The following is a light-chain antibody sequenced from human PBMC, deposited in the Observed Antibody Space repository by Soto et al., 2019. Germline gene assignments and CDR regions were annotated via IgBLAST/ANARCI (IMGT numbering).Light chain of an antibody. V-gene: IGKV1-5*01. CDR3: QQYDYSRT. CDR1: QSVSGW. J-gene: IGKJ1*01. CDR2: DVS. Sequence: DIQMTQSPSTLAASVGGTDTVTCRASQSVSGWLAWYQLKPGEAPKLLIFDVSNLESGVPSRFSGGGSGTDFTLTISSLHSDDFATYYCQQYDYSRTFGRGTKVDIK.